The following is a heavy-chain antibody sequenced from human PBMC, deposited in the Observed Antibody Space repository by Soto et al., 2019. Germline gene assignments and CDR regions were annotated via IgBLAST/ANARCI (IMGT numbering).Heavy chain of an antibody. CDR3: AKALSGYSYGPFDY. Sequence: PGKGLEWVSGISWNSNSIGYADSVKGRFTISRDYAKNSLYLQMNSLRVEDTALYYCAKALSGYSYGPFDYWGQGTLVTVSS. CDR2: ISWNSNSI. V-gene: IGHV3-9*01. J-gene: IGHJ4*02. D-gene: IGHD5-18*01.